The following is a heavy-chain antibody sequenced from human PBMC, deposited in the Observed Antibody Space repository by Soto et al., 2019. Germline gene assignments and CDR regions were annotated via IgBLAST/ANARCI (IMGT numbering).Heavy chain of an antibody. CDR3: ARDVSGYDYYYYGLDV. V-gene: IGHV1-69*13. CDR1: GGTFSSYA. J-gene: IGHJ6*02. CDR2: IIPIFGTA. Sequence: ASVKVSCKASGGTFSSYAISWVRQAPGQGLEWMGGIIPIFGTANYAQKFQGRVTITADESTSTAYMELSSLRSEDTAVYYCARDVSGYDYYYYGLDVWAQGTTVTVSS. D-gene: IGHD5-12*01.